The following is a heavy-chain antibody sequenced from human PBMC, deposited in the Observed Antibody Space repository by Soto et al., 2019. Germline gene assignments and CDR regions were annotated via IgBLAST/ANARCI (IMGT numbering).Heavy chain of an antibody. CDR2: IWYDGSNK. V-gene: IGHV3-33*08. CDR3: ARDLDGIPSY. Sequence: GGSLRLSCAASGFTFSSYAMSWVRQAPGKGLEWVAVIWYDGSNKYYADSVKGRFTISRDNSKNTLYLQMNSLRAEDTAVHYCARDLDGIPSYWGQGTLVTVSS. CDR1: GFTFSSYA. J-gene: IGHJ4*02.